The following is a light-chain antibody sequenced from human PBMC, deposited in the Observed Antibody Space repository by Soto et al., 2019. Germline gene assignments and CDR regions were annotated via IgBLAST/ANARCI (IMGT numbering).Light chain of an antibody. CDR2: DAS. CDR3: QQCYGCPIT. J-gene: IGKJ5*01. V-gene: IGKV3D-11*01. CDR1: QDIGTE. Sequence: DIVLTQSPFPLSLSAGGTATISCRASQDIGTEFAWYQQRPGQPPRLLIADASHLASGIPARFSGRGFGTDFTLTISSLEPEDSAIYFCQQCYGCPITFGQGTRLEIK.